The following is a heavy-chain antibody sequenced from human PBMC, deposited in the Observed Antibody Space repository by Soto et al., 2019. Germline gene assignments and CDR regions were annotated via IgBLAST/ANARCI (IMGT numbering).Heavy chain of an antibody. J-gene: IGHJ4*02. D-gene: IGHD4-17*01. CDR2: ISSSGSLI. CDR1: GFSFSGYG. Sequence: GGSLRLSCAASGFSFSGYGMNWVRQAPGKGLEWISYISSSGSLIYYADSLRGRFTISRDNAKNSLYLQMNSLRAEDTAVYYCATTVTTVDYWGQGTLVTVSS. V-gene: IGHV3-48*03. CDR3: ATTVTTVDY.